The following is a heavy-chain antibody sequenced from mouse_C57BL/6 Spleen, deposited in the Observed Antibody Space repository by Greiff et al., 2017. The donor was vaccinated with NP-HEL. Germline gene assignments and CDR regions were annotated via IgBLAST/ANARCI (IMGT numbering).Heavy chain of an antibody. J-gene: IGHJ3*01. CDR1: GYTFTSYW. D-gene: IGHD1-1*01. CDR3: ARWGYYGSSYWFAY. CDR2: IYHGSGST. Sequence: VQLQQPGAELVKPGASVKMSCKASGYTFTSYWITWVKQRPGQGLEWIGDIYHGSGSTNYNEKFKSKATLTVDTSSSTAYMQLSSLTSEDSAVYYCARWGYYGSSYWFAYWGQGTLVTVSA. V-gene: IGHV1-55*01.